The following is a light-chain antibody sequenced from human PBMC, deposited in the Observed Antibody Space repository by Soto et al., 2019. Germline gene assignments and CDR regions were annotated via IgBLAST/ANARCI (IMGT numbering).Light chain of an antibody. CDR2: GNS. J-gene: IGLJ2*01. Sequence: QSVLTQPPSVSASPGPRVTISCTGSSANSGAGYDVHWYQQLPGTAPKLLMYGNSNRPSGVPDRFSGSKSGTSDSLAITRLQPQHEADYDCHSYTSRLSGVVFGGGTKLTVL. V-gene: IGLV1-40*01. CDR3: HSYTSRLSGVV. CDR1: SANSGAGYD.